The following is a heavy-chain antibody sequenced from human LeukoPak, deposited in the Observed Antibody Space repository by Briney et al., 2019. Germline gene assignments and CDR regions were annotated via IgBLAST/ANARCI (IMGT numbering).Heavy chain of an antibody. J-gene: IGHJ5*02. V-gene: IGHV4-30-4*01. CDR3: APGYTYYYDKDWFDP. CDR2: IYYSGGT. D-gene: IGHD3-22*01. Sequence: SETLSLTCTVSGGSISSGDYYWSWIRQPPGKGLEWIGYIYYSGGTYYNPSLKSRVTISVDTSKNQFSLKLSSVTAADTAVYYCAPGYTYYYDKDWFDPWGQGTLVTVSS. CDR1: GGSISSGDYY.